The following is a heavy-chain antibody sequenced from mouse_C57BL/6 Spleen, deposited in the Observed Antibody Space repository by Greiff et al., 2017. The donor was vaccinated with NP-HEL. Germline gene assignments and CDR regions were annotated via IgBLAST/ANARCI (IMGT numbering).Heavy chain of an antibody. J-gene: IGHJ2*01. D-gene: IGHD1-1*01. V-gene: IGHV5-17*01. CDR3: ARGIDYYGSSYDFDY. Sequence: EAKLMESGGGLVKPGGSLKLSCAASGFTFSDYGMHWVRQAPEKGLEWVAYISSGSSTIYYADTVKGRFTISRDNAKNTLFLQMTSLRSEDTAMYYCARGIDYYGSSYDFDYWGQGTTLTVSS. CDR1: GFTFSDYG. CDR2: ISSGSSTI.